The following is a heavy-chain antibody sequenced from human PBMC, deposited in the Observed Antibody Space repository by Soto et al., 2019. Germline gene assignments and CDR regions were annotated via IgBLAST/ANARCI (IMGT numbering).Heavy chain of an antibody. CDR1: GGTFSSYA. CDR3: ASTRGVTYYYYYGMDV. V-gene: IGHV1-69*13. Sequence: SVKVSCKASGGTFSSYAISWVRQAPGQGLEWMGGIIPIFGTANYAQKFQGRVTITADESTSTAYMELSSLRSEDTAVYYCASTRGVTYYYYYGMDVWGQGTTVTVSS. J-gene: IGHJ6*02. D-gene: IGHD3-10*01. CDR2: IIPIFGTA.